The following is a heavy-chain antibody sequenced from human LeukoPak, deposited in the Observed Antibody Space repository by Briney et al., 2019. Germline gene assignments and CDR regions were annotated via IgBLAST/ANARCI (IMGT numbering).Heavy chain of an antibody. V-gene: IGHV1-18*01. CDR2: ISAYNGNT. D-gene: IGHD5-12*01. CDR1: GYTFTSYG. Sequence: ASVKVSCKASGYTFTSYGISWVRQAPGQGLEWMGWISAYNGNTNYAQKLQGRVTMTTDTSTSTAYMELRSLRSDDTAAYYCARDGPFDMVVATITMVDYWGQGTLVTVSS. J-gene: IGHJ4*02. CDR3: ARDGPFDMVVATITMVDY.